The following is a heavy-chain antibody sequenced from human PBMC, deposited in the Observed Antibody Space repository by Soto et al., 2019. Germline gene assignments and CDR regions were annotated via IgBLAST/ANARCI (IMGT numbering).Heavy chain of an antibody. J-gene: IGHJ6*02. CDR2: IYPGDSDT. V-gene: IGHV5-51*01. CDR3: ARSIVGATHYYYGMDV. D-gene: IGHD1-26*01. Sequence: HGESLKISCKGSGYSFTSYWIGWVRQMPGKGLEWMGIIYPGDSDTRYSPSFQGQVTISADKSISTAYLQWSSLKASDTAMYYCARSIVGATHYYYGMDVWGQGTTVTVSS. CDR1: GYSFTSYW.